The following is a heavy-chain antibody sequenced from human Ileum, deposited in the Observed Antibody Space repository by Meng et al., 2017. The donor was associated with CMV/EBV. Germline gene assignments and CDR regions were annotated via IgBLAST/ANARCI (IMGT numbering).Heavy chain of an antibody. CDR3: AGDWGPYSSRGYFDP. CDR1: VASISSGSYY. CDR2: IYYSGST. J-gene: IGHJ5*02. D-gene: IGHD6-19*01. V-gene: IGHV4-39*07. Sequence: LQWQEWGPGLGTPSETLSLPCPVAVASISSGSYYWAWIGKTPEKGLEWMGSIYYSGSTYDNPSLRSRVTTSVDTSKNQFSLKLTSVTAADTAIYYCAGDWGPYSSRGYFDPWGQGTLVTVSS.